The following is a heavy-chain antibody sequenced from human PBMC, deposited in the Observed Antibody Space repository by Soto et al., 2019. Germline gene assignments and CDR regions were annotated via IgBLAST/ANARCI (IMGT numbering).Heavy chain of an antibody. D-gene: IGHD3-9*01. CDR1: GYTFSDHI. CDR3: ARDSGYDTTGYSPFDE. V-gene: IGHV1-2*02. J-gene: IGHJ4*02. Sequence: ASVKVSCKTSGYTFSDHIIHWVRQAPGQRLEWMGWIKPYSGDTGYAQKFQGRVTLTGATTITTVYMELNSLESDDTAVYFSARDSGYDTTGYSPFDEWGQGALVTVSS. CDR2: IKPYSGDT.